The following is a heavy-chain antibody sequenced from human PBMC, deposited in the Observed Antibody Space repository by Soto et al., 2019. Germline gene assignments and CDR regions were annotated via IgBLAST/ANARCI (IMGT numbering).Heavy chain of an antibody. CDR2: VSGSGDST. D-gene: IGHD1-26*01. CDR1: GFTFSNYG. CDR3: AKDLSPPSGTYYGYFDY. Sequence: PXESLRLSCAASGFTFSNYGMNWVRQAPGKGLEWVSAVSGSGDSTYYADSVKGRFTISRDNSKNTLSLQMNSLRAEDTAIYYCAKDLSPPSGTYYGYFDYWGHGTLVTVSS. V-gene: IGHV3-23*01. J-gene: IGHJ4*01.